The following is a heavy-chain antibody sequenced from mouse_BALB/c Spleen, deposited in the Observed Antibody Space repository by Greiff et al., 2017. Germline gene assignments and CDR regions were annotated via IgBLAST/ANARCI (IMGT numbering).Heavy chain of an antibody. D-gene: IGHD2-3*01. CDR2: INPSTGYT. Sequence: QVKLQQSGAELAKPGASVKMSCKASGYTFTSYWMHWVKQRPGQGLEWIGYINPSTGYTEYNQKFKDKATLTADKSSSTAYMQLSSLTSEDSAVYYCAAWLLYAMDYWGQGTSVTVSS. J-gene: IGHJ4*01. CDR3: AAWLLYAMDY. V-gene: IGHV1-7*01. CDR1: GYTFTSYW.